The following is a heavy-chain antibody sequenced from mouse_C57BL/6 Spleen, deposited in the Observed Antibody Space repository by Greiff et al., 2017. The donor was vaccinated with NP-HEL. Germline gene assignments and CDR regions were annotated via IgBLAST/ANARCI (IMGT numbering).Heavy chain of an antibody. Sequence: VQLQQPGAELVRPGSSVKLSCKASGYTFTSYWMHWVKQRPIQGLEWIGNIDPSDSETHYNQKFKDKATLTVDKSSNTAYMQLSSLTSEDSAVYYCARDGSSPLDYWGQGTTLTVSS. V-gene: IGHV1-52*01. J-gene: IGHJ2*01. D-gene: IGHD1-1*01. CDR1: GYTFTSYW. CDR2: IDPSDSET. CDR3: ARDGSSPLDY.